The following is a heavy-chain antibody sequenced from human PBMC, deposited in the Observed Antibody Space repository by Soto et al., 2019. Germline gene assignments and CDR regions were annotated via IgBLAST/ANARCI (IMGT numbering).Heavy chain of an antibody. CDR2: IYPGDSDT. D-gene: IGHD3-10*01. CDR1: GYSFTSYW. V-gene: IGHV5-51*01. CDR3: ARQDPFGSDYYGMDV. Sequence: PGESLKISCKGSGYSFTSYWIGWVRQMPGKGLEWMGIIYPGDSDTRYSPSSQGQVTISADKSISTAYLQWSSLKASDTAMYYCARQDPFGSDYYGMDVWGQGTTVTVS. J-gene: IGHJ6*02.